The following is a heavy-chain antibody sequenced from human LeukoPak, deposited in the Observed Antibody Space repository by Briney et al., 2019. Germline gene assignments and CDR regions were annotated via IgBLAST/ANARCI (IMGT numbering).Heavy chain of an antibody. CDR3: ASHYCSGGSCYPEGFDY. CDR1: GGSISSSSYY. J-gene: IGHJ4*02. D-gene: IGHD2-15*01. CDR2: IYHSGST. Sequence: SETLSLTCTVSGGSISSSSYYWGWIRQPPGKGLEWIGSIYHSGSTYYNPSLKSRVTISVDTSKNQFSLKLSSVTAADTAVYYCASHYCSGGSCYPEGFDYWGQGTLVTVSS. V-gene: IGHV4-39*07.